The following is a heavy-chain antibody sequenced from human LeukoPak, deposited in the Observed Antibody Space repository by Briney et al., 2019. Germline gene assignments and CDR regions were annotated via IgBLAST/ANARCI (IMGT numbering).Heavy chain of an antibody. Sequence: GRSLRLSCTASGFTFGDYLMSWFRQAPGKGLEWIGFISGGTTEYAASVKGRFTISRDGSTSIAYLQMNSLTTEDTAVYYCSRGSGWLSVYWGQGTLVTVSS. D-gene: IGHD6-19*01. CDR3: SRGSGWLSVY. CDR1: GFTFGDYL. J-gene: IGHJ4*02. V-gene: IGHV3-49*01. CDR2: ISGGTT.